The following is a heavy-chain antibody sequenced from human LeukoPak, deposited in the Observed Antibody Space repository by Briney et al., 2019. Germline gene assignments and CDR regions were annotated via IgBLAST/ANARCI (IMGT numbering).Heavy chain of an antibody. Sequence: LVKVSCKASGGTFSSYAISWVRQAPGQGLEWMGGIIPIFGTANYAQKFQGRVTITTDESTSTAYMELSSLRSEDTAVYYCARDRYCSSTSCYRDNWFDPWGQGTLVTVSS. CDR1: GGTFSSYA. CDR2: IIPIFGTA. V-gene: IGHV1-69*05. J-gene: IGHJ5*02. CDR3: ARDRYCSSTSCYRDNWFDP. D-gene: IGHD2-2*02.